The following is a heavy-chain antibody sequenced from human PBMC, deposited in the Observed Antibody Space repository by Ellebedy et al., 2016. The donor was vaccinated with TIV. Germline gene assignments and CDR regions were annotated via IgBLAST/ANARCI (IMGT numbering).Heavy chain of an antibody. CDR2: IWYDGTAK. CDR3: ARELGGSGGSDFDY. V-gene: IGHV3-33*01. D-gene: IGHD2-15*01. J-gene: IGHJ4*02. CDR1: EFTFSTYH. Sequence: PGGSLRLSCAASEFTFSTYHMHWVRQAPGKGLDWVAVIWYDGTAKFNAESVKGRFTISRDNSQNTLYLEMNSLRADDTALYYCARELGGSGGSDFDYWGQGTLVTVSS.